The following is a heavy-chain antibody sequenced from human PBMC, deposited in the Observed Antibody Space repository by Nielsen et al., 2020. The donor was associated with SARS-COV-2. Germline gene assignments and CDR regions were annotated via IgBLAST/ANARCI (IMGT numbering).Heavy chain of an antibody. CDR2: IYYSGST. V-gene: IGHV4-61*01. Sequence: SETLSLTCTVSGGSISSGSYYWSWIRQPPGKGLEWIGYIYYSGSTNYNPSLKSRVTISVDTSKNQFSLKLSSVTAADTAVYYCARGRWGFSEYYFDYWGQGTLVTVSS. D-gene: IGHD5-12*01. CDR1: GGSISSGSYY. J-gene: IGHJ4*02. CDR3: ARGRWGFSEYYFDY.